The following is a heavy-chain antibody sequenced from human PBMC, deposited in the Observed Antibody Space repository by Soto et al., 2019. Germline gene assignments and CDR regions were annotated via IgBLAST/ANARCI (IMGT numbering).Heavy chain of an antibody. CDR2: TYYRSKWYN. CDR3: ARGLWFGESNWFDP. D-gene: IGHD3-10*01. CDR1: GDSVSSNSAA. J-gene: IGHJ5*02. V-gene: IGHV6-1*01. Sequence: SQTLSLTCVISGDSVSSNSAAWNWIRQSPSRGLEWLGRTYYRSKWYNDYAVSVKSRITINPDTSKNQFSLQLNSVTPEDTAVYYCARGLWFGESNWFDPWGKGTLVTVSS.